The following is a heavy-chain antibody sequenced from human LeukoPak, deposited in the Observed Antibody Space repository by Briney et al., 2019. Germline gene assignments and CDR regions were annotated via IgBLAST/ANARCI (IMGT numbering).Heavy chain of an antibody. Sequence: GGSLRLSCAASGFTFSNYWMTWVRQAPGKGLEWVANIRRDGNEKHYAESMEGRFIITRDNAKNSLYLEMDSLRVEDTAVYFCARHRDSDISGSSAGLDYWGQGTLVTVSS. CDR3: ARHRDSDISGSSAGLDY. D-gene: IGHD3-22*01. J-gene: IGHJ4*02. V-gene: IGHV3-7*01. CDR2: IRRDGNEK. CDR1: GFTFSNYW.